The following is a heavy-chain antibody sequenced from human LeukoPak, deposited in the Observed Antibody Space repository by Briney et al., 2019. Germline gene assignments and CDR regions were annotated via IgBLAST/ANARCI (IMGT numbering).Heavy chain of an antibody. CDR2: IYYSGST. V-gene: IGHV4-61*08. J-gene: IGHJ4*02. CDR3: ASHVDGYNYYFDY. D-gene: IGHD5-24*01. CDR1: GGSISSGDYY. Sequence: PSETLSLTCTVSGGSISSGDYYWNWIRQPPGKGLEWIGYIYYSGSTNYNPSLKSRVTISVDTSKNQFSLKLSSVTAADTAVYYCASHVDGYNYYFDYWGQGTLVTVSS.